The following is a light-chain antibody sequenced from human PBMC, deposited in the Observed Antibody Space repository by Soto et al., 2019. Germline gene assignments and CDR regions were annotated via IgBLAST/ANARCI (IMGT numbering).Light chain of an antibody. CDR2: DAS. V-gene: IGKV1-5*01. CDR1: QSINNW. J-gene: IGKJ2*01. Sequence: DIQMTQSPSTLSASVGDRVTITCRPTQSINNWLAWYQQKPGKAPKLLISDASSLESGVPSRFSGSGSGTEFTLTISSLQPDDFATYYCQQYGSFSTFGQGTKLEIK. CDR3: QQYGSFST.